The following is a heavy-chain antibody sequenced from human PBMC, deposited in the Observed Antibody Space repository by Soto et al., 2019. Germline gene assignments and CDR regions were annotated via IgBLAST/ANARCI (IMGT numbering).Heavy chain of an antibody. V-gene: IGHV1-46*01. CDR2: INPSGGST. CDR3: ARVVVPTTATTSNWFDP. J-gene: IGHJ5*02. D-gene: IGHD4-17*01. Sequence: ASVKVSCKASGYTFTTYYMHWVRQAPGQGLEWMGIINPSGGSTNYAQRCQGRVTMTSDTSTSTVYMELSSLRADDTAVYYCARVVVPTTATTSNWFDPWGQGTLVTVSS. CDR1: GYTFTTYY.